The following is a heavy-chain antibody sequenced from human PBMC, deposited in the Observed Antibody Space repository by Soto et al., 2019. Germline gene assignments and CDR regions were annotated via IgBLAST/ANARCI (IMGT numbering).Heavy chain of an antibody. CDR3: ARDQVIAARRRYYGMDV. CDR2: VKHSGNI. J-gene: IGHJ6*02. Sequence: SETLSLTCAVYGGSFSGYYWGWFRQPPGKGLEWIGEVKHSGNINYNPSLKSRVTISVDTSKNQFSLKLSSVTAADTAVYYCARDQVIAARRRYYGMDVWGQGTTVTVSS. D-gene: IGHD6-6*01. V-gene: IGHV4-34*01. CDR1: GGSFSGYY.